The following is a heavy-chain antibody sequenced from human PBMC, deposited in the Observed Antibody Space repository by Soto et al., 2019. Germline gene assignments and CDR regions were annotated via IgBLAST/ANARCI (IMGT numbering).Heavy chain of an antibody. CDR1: GFIFSSYN. CDR3: ARSVYVLQDYYYYYMDV. D-gene: IGHD1-20*01. J-gene: IGHJ6*03. V-gene: IGHV3-48*01. CDR2: ISRSSSTI. Sequence: GGSLRLSCAASGFIFSSYNMNWVRQAPGKGLEWISYISRSSSTIYYADSVKGRFTISRDNAKSSLYLQMNSLRAEDTAVYYCARSVYVLQDYYYYYMDVWGKGTTVTVSS.